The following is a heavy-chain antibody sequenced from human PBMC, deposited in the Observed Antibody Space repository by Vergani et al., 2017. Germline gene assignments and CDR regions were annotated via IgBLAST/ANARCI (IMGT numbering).Heavy chain of an antibody. Sequence: QVQLVQSGAEVKKPGSSVKVSCKASGGTFSSYTISWVRQAPGQGIEWMGRIIPILGIANYAQKFQGRVTITADESTSTGYMELGSLRSEDTAVYYCARGRITIFGVVINTESYYCYMDVWGKGTTVTVSS. CDR1: GGTFSSYT. V-gene: IGHV1-69*02. J-gene: IGHJ6*03. CDR2: IIPILGIA. D-gene: IGHD3-3*01. CDR3: ARGRITIFGVVINTESYYCYMDV.